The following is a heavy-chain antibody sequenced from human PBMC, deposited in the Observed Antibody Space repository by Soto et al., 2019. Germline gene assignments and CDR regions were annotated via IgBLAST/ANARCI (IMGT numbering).Heavy chain of an antibody. CDR2: IIGSSGDI. V-gene: IGHV3-23*01. CDR1: GFVFNTYT. Sequence: PGGSLRLSCVSSGFVFNTYTMTLVRQAPGKGLEWVSSIIGSSGDISYADSVRGRFTISRDNSQSTLFLQMNGLRADDTAVYFCAKGKWPDGAWDIDYWGHGTLVTVSS. CDR3: AKGKWPDGAWDIDY. D-gene: IGHD4-17*01. J-gene: IGHJ4*01.